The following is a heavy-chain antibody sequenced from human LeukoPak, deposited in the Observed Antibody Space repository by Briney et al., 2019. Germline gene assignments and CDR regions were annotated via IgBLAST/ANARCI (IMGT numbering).Heavy chain of an antibody. CDR1: GYSMSSSGYF. D-gene: IGHD6-6*01. CDR3: ARAGASSSRAWFDP. Sequence: SETLSLTCTVSGYSMSSSGYFWGWIRQPPGKGLEWIGSVYYTGSTSYNPSLKSRVTISVDTSKNQFSLKLSSVTAADTAVYYCARAGASSSRAWFDPWGQGTLVTVSS. V-gene: IGHV4-39*01. CDR2: VYYTGST. J-gene: IGHJ5*02.